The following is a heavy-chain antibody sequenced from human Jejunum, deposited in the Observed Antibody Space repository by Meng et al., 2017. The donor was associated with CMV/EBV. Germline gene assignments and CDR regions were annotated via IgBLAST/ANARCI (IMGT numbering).Heavy chain of an antibody. CDR2: ISGSGGST. J-gene: IGHJ4*02. D-gene: IGHD6-13*01. Sequence: SGFTFSSSAMSWVRQAPGKGLEWVSAISGSGGSTYYADSVKGRFTISRDNSKNTLYLQMNSLRAEDTAVYYCAKLGIAAAGTVDYWGQGTLVTVSS. CDR1: GFTFSSSA. CDR3: AKLGIAAAGTVDY. V-gene: IGHV3-23*01.